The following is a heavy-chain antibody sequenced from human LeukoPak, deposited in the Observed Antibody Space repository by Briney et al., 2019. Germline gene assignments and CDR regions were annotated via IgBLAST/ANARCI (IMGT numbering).Heavy chain of an antibody. CDR1: GFTFSKYW. J-gene: IGHJ5*02. Sequence: GGSLRLSCAVSGFTFSKYWMLWVSQAPGKGLESVSRINTDGTVTTYADSVKGRFTVSRDNADNTMFLQMNSVRDEDTAVYYWATKQWLAPPPVSWGQGTPVTVSS. CDR2: INTDGTVT. CDR3: ATKQWLAPPPVS. V-gene: IGHV3-74*01. D-gene: IGHD6-19*01.